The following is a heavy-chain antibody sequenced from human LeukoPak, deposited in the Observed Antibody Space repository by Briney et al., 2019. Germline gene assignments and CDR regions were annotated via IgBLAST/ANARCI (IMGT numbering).Heavy chain of an antibody. V-gene: IGHV1-8*01. CDR2: MNPNSGNT. CDR3: ARVHKLRFLEWLPYARQGFDY. CDR1: GYTFTSYD. J-gene: IGHJ4*02. D-gene: IGHD3-3*01. Sequence: ASVKVSCKASGYTFTSYDINWVRQATGQGLEWMGCMNPNSGNTGYAQKFQGRVTMTRNTSISTAYMELSSLRSEDTAVYYCARVHKLRFLEWLPYARQGFDYWGQGTLVTVSS.